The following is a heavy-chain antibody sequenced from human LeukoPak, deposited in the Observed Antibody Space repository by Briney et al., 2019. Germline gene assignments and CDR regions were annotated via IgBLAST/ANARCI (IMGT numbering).Heavy chain of an antibody. CDR2: ITEDGSEK. CDR3: TGDTVLYDSRGYFDGLFAFDN. J-gene: IGHJ3*02. V-gene: IGHV3-7*01. CDR1: GFTFNNNW. D-gene: IGHD3-22*01. Sequence: AESLPLSCAASGFTFNNNWMSWVRQAPGKCPEWVANITEDGSEKFYVDSVRGRFTISRDTAKHSPYLQMTRLRAEETAVNCFTGDTVLYDSRGYFDGLFAFDNGGQGTMVTVSS.